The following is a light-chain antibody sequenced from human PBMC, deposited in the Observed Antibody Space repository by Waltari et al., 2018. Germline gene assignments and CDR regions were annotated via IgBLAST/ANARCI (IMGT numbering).Light chain of an antibody. Sequence: DIQMTQSPLSLSASVGDSVTLTCRASQDISNYLAWFQQKPGKAPKSLIYTASTLHSGVPSKFSGSGFGTDFTLTISNLQPEDSATYFCQQYYSYPLTFGGGTQVEIK. CDR2: TAS. CDR3: QQYYSYPLT. V-gene: IGKV1-16*02. CDR1: QDISNY. J-gene: IGKJ4*01.